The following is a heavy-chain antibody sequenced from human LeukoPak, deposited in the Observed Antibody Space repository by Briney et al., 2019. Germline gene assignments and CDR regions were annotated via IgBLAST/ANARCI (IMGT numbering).Heavy chain of an antibody. CDR1: GFTFSSYS. V-gene: IGHV3-21*01. CDR2: ISSSSSYI. Sequence: PGGSLRLSCAASGFTFSSYSMNWVRQAPGKGLEWVSSISSSSSYIYYADSVKGRFTISRDNAKNSLYLQMNSLRAEDTAVYYCAKDAAKWELLLAAVYMDVWGEGTTVTVSS. J-gene: IGHJ6*03. D-gene: IGHD1-26*01. CDR3: AKDAAKWELLLAAVYMDV.